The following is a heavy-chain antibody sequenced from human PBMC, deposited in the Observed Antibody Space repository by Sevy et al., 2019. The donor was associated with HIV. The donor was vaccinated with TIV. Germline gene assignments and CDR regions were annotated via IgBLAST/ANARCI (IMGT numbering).Heavy chain of an antibody. CDR3: ATAPARMLVADDAFDI. J-gene: IGHJ3*02. CDR1: GYILSELS. CDR2: FDPEDGET. V-gene: IGHV1-24*01. D-gene: IGHD5-12*01. Sequence: ASVKVSCKVSGYILSELSVHWVRQAPGKGLEWMGGFDPEDGETIYAQMFQGRVTMTEDTSTDTAYMELTSLRSEDTAVYYCATAPARMLVADDAFDIWGQGTMVTVSS.